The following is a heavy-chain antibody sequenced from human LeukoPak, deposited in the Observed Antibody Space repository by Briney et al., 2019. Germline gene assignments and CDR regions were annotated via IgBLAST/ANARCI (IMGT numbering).Heavy chain of an antibody. CDR1: GFTFSSYE. CDR2: ISSGASTI. V-gene: IGHV3-48*03. CDR3: ARLDGARSDAFDI. D-gene: IGHD1-26*01. J-gene: IGHJ3*02. Sequence: GGSLRLSCAASGFTFSSYEMHWVRQAPGKGLEWVSYISSGASTIYYADSAKGRFTISRDNAKNSLYLQMNSLRAEDTAIYYCARLDGARSDAFDIWGQGTMVTVSS.